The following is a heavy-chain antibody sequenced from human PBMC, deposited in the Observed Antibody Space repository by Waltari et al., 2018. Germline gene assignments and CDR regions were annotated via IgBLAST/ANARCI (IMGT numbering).Heavy chain of an antibody. D-gene: IGHD3-3*01. Sequence: EVELVQSGAEVKKPGGALRVSCGGHGQGFSCYWIDWVRQRHRQGPEWMGIIYHGDPEHRYHPSFQGQATISADKSISTAYLQSSSLKASDTAMYYCARQSGFWSGYSPSYDYWGQGTLVTVSS. J-gene: IGHJ4*02. CDR1: GQGFSCYW. V-gene: IGHV5-51*01. CDR2: IYHGDPEH. CDR3: ARQSGFWSGYSPSYDY.